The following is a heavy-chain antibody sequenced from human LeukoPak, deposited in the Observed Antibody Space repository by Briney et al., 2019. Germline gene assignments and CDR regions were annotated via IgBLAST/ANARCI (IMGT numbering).Heavy chain of an antibody. D-gene: IGHD5-12*01. CDR3: AKWNSGYTGYDLSLFDY. V-gene: IGHV3-23*01. Sequence: PGGSLRLSCAASGFTFRNYVMSWVRRAPGKGLEWVSAISGSGGTKYYADSVRGRFTITRDNSKNTLYLQMNSLRAEDTAVYFCAKWNSGYTGYDLSLFDYWGQGTLVTVSS. CDR1: GFTFRNYV. J-gene: IGHJ4*02. CDR2: ISGSGGTK.